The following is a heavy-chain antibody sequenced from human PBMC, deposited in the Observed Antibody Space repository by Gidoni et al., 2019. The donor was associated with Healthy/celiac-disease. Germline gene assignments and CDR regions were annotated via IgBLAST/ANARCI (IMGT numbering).Heavy chain of an antibody. CDR2: IIPIFGTA. Sequence: QVQLVQSGAEVKKPGSSVKVSCKASGGTFSSYAISWVRQAPGQGLEWMGGIIPIFGTANYAQKFQGRVTITADESTSTAYMELSSLRSEDTAVYYCARDFRTGSGSYFPPWVSDGMDVWGQGTTVTVSS. CDR1: GGTFSSYA. V-gene: IGHV1-69*01. CDR3: ARDFRTGSGSYFPPWVSDGMDV. D-gene: IGHD3-10*01. J-gene: IGHJ6*02.